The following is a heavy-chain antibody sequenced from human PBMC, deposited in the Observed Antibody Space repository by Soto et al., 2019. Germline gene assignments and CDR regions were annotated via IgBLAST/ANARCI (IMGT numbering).Heavy chain of an antibody. V-gene: IGHV3-33*01. J-gene: IGHJ2*01. CDR1: GFVYSTYA. D-gene: IGHD6-13*01. CDR3: VRGIPSQYSSNWPYWYFDL. CDR2: IWNDGTKE. Sequence: VQLVESGGGVVQPGRSLRLSCAASGFVYSTYAMHWVRLSPGKGLEWVALIWNDGTKEYYVDSVKGRFTISRDNSQNTLNLQMDSLRAEDTAVYFCVRGIPSQYSSNWPYWYFDLWGRGTQVTVSS.